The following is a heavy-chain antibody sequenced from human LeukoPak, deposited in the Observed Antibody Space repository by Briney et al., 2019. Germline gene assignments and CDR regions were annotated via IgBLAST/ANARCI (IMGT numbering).Heavy chain of an antibody. Sequence: ASVKVSCKASGYTFTGYYMHWVRQAPGQGLEWMGWINPNSGGTNYAQTFQGRVTMTRDTSISTAYMELSRLRSDDTSVYYCARISITGTTVYYMDVWGKGTTVTVSS. CDR1: GYTFTGYY. D-gene: IGHD1-7*01. J-gene: IGHJ6*03. CDR2: INPNSGGT. V-gene: IGHV1-2*02. CDR3: ARISITGTTVYYMDV.